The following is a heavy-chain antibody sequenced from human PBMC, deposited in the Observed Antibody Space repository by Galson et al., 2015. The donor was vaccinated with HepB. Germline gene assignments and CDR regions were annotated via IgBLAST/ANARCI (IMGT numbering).Heavy chain of an antibody. J-gene: IGHJ5*02. CDR1: GYTFTSYA. D-gene: IGHD2-15*01. V-gene: IGHV1-3*01. Sequence: SVKVSCKASGYTFTSYAMHWVRQAPGQRLEWMGWINAGNGNTKYSQKFQGRVTITRDTSASTAYMELSSLRSEDTAVYYCAIGIGDCSGGSCYSGWFDPWGQGTLVTVSS. CDR3: AIGIGDCSGGSCYSGWFDP. CDR2: INAGNGNT.